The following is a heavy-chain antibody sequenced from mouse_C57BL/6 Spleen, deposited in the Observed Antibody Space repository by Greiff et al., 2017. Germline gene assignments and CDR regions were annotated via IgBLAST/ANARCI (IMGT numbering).Heavy chain of an antibody. CDR3: AKKSGTYYGSSYYAMDY. CDR2: IWSGGST. J-gene: IGHJ4*01. V-gene: IGHV2-4*01. D-gene: IGHD1-1*01. CDR1: GFSLTSYG. Sequence: VHLVESGPGLVQPSQSLSITCTVSGFSLTSYGVHWVRQPPGKGLEWLGVIWSGGSTDYNAAFISRLSISKDNSKSQVFFKMNSLQADDTAIYYCAKKSGTYYGSSYYAMDYWGQGTSVTVSS.